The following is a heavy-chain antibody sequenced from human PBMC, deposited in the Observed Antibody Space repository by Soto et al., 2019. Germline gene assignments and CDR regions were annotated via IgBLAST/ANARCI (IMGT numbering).Heavy chain of an antibody. Sequence: ASVKVSCKASGYTFTSYAMHWLRQSPGQRLEWMGWINAGNGNTKYSQKFQGRVTITRDTSASTAYMELSSLRSEDTAVYYCARDRQQLNWFEPWGQGTLVTVSS. CDR2: INAGNGNT. V-gene: IGHV1-3*01. J-gene: IGHJ5*02. CDR1: GYTFTSYA. D-gene: IGHD6-13*01. CDR3: ARDRQQLNWFEP.